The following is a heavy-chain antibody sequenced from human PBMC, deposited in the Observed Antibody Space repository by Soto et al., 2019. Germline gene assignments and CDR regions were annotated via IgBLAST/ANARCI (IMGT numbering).Heavy chain of an antibody. CDR2: ISSDNTYI. D-gene: IGHD5-12*01. CDR1: GFTFSSYS. Sequence: VGSLRFSCAASGFTFSSYSMNWVRQAPGKGLEWVSSISSDNTYIYYVDSVRGRFTISRDNAKNSLYLQMNSLRAEDTAVYYCATTTGDYWGQGTLVTVSS. CDR3: ATTTGDY. J-gene: IGHJ4*02. V-gene: IGHV3-21*01.